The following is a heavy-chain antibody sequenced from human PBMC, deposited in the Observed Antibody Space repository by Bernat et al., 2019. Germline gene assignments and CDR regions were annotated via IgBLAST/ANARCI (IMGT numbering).Heavy chain of an antibody. CDR3: ARNPWLPDY. J-gene: IGHJ4*02. Sequence: QVQLVESGGGVVQPGGSLRLACAASGFILNTYAMHWVRQAPGRGLEWVTVMSDDGNKKYYADSVKGRFTISRDISKNTLYLQMNSLRAEDTAVYYCARNPWLPDYWGQGTLVTVSS. CDR2: MSDDGNKK. D-gene: IGHD5-12*01. V-gene: IGHV3-30*04. CDR1: GFILNTYA.